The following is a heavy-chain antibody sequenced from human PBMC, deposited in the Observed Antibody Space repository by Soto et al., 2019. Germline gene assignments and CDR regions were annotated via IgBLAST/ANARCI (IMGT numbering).Heavy chain of an antibody. D-gene: IGHD4-17*01. CDR1: GFTFSSYA. CDR2: ISGSGGST. Sequence: PGESLKISCAASGFTFSSYAMSWVRQAPGKGLEWVSAISGSGGSTYYADSVKGRFTISRDNSKNTLYLQMNSLRAEDTAVYYCAKRLGQAPLHDYGVFLGYWGQGTLVTVSS. V-gene: IGHV3-23*01. J-gene: IGHJ4*02. CDR3: AKRLGQAPLHDYGVFLGY.